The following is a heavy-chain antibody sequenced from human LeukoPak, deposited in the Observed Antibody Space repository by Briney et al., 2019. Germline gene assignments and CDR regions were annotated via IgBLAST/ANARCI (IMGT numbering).Heavy chain of an antibody. V-gene: IGHV3-9*01. J-gene: IGHJ4*02. CDR2: LNWDSRSM. CDR1: GANFDDYA. Sequence: PGGSLRPSCAAYGANFDDYAMHWVRQSPGTGLEWVAALNWDSRSMAYADSVRGRFTISRDNSKNTLYLQMNSLRAEDTAVYYCAKDGARRLGYCSSTSCYTKFDYWGQGTLVTVSS. D-gene: IGHD2-2*02. CDR3: AKDGARRLGYCSSTSCYTKFDY.